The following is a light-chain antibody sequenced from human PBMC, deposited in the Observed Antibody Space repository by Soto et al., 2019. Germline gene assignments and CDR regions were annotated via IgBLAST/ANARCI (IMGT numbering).Light chain of an antibody. CDR3: QTWGSDTVV. V-gene: IGLV4-69*01. CDR1: SGHSSYA. CDR2: LNSDGSH. J-gene: IGLJ2*01. Sequence: QPVLTQSPSASASLGASVKLTCTLSSGHSSYAITWHQQQPEKGPRYLMKLNSDGSHYKGDGIPDRFSGSSSGAERYLTISSLQSEDEADYFCQTWGSDTVVFGGGTQLTVL.